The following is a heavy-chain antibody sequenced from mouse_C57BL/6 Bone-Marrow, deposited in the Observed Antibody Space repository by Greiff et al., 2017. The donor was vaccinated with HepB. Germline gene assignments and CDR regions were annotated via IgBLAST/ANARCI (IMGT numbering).Heavy chain of an antibody. CDR2: INPSTGGT. CDR1: GYSFTGYY. Sequence: VQLQQSGPELVKPGASVKISCKASGYSFTGYYMNWVKQSPEKSLEWIGEINPSTGGTTYNQKFKAKATLTVDKSSSTAYMQLKSLTSEDSAVYYCATYGSSCYAMDYWGQGTSVTVSS. CDR3: ATYGSSCYAMDY. V-gene: IGHV1-42*01. D-gene: IGHD1-1*01. J-gene: IGHJ4*01.